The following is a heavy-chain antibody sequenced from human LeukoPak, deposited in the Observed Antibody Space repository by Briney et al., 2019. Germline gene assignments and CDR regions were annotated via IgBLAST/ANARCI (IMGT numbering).Heavy chain of an antibody. J-gene: IGHJ3*02. CDR3: ARETYYYDSSRRNAFDI. CDR2: ISYDGSNK. CDR1: GFTFGSYA. V-gene: IGHV3-30-3*01. D-gene: IGHD3-22*01. Sequence: PGRSLRLSCAASGFTFGSYAMHWVRQAPGKGLEWVAVISYDGSNKYYADSVKGRFTISRDNSKNTLYLQMNSLRAEDTAVYYCARETYYYDSSRRNAFDIWGQGTMVTVSS.